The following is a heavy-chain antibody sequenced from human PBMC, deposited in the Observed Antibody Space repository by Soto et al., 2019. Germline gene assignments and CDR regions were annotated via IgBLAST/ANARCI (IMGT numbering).Heavy chain of an antibody. CDR1: GFTFSNYA. J-gene: IGHJ4*02. CDR2: ISGSGGST. D-gene: IGHD3-16*02. Sequence: EVQLLESGGRLVQPGGSMRLSCAASGFTFSNYAMSWVRQAPGKGLEWVSAISGSGGSTYYADSVKGRFTISRDNSKNTLYVQMNSLRAEDTAVYYCAKGTLGDYIWGSYRYDYWGQGTLVTVSS. V-gene: IGHV3-23*01. CDR3: AKGTLGDYIWGSYRYDY.